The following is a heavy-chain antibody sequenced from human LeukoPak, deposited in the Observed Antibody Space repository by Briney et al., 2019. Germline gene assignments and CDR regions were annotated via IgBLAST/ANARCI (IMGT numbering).Heavy chain of an antibody. CDR1: GFTFDSYA. CDR2: ISPGGSDT. CDR3: AKRGGYETMAAFDY. J-gene: IGHJ4*02. D-gene: IGHD3-10*01. Sequence: GGPLRLSCAASGFTFDSYAMSWVRQAPGKGLEWVSAISPGGSDTYYADSVRGRLTISRDNSKNTLYLQMSSLRAEDSAVYYCAKRGGYETMAAFDYWGQGTLVTVSS. V-gene: IGHV3-23*01.